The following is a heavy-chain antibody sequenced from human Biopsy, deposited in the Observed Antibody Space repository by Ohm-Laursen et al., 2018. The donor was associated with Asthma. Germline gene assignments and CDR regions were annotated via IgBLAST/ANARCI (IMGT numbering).Heavy chain of an antibody. J-gene: IGHJ1*01. V-gene: IGHV3-66*01. CDR1: GFAVSRDY. Sequence: SLRLSCAASGFAVSRDYMFWVRQAPGKGLEWVSVIYSGGTSHTADSVRGRFTISRDNAKNSLYLQMNSLRAEDTAVYYCARTFHFWSPYHVEHYQLWGQGTLVTVSS. CDR3: ARTFHFWSPYHVEHYQL. D-gene: IGHD3-3*02. CDR2: IYSGGTS.